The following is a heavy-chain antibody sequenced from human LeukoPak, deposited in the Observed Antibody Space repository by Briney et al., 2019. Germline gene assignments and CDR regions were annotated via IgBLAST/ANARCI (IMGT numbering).Heavy chain of an antibody. CDR2: INGNGRTT. CDR1: GFTFSSYW. CDR3: ARVSEQQLDYYYYYYMDV. D-gene: IGHD6-13*01. V-gene: IGHV3-74*01. Sequence: GGSLRLSCVASGFTFSSYWMYWVRQVPGKGLVWVSRINGNGRTTDYADSVKGRFTISRDNAKNTLYLQMNSLRAEDTAVYYCARVSEQQLDYYYYYYMDVWGKGTTVTISS. J-gene: IGHJ6*03.